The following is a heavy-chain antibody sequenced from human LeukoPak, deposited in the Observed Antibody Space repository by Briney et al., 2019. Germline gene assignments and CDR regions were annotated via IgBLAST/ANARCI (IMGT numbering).Heavy chain of an antibody. Sequence: GSLRLSCEASGFTFSSYSMNWVRQAPGKGLEWVSSISSSSNYIYYADSMKGRFTISRDNAKNSLYLQMNSLRAEDTAVHFCARATGYDATFDYWGQGTLVTVSS. J-gene: IGHJ4*02. CDR3: ARATGYDATFDY. V-gene: IGHV3-21*01. D-gene: IGHD6-13*01. CDR2: ISSSSNYI. CDR1: GFTFSSYS.